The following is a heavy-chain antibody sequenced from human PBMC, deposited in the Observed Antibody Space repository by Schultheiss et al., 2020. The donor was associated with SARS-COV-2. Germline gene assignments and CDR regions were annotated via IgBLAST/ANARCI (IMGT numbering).Heavy chain of an antibody. J-gene: IGHJ3*02. Sequence: GESLKISCKGSGYSFTSYWIGWVRQMPGKGLEWMGIIYPGDSDTRYSPSFQGQVTISADKSISTAYLQWSSLKASDTAMYYCARQESTTVVTGDDAFDIWGQGTMVTVSS. D-gene: IGHD4-23*01. CDR1: GYSFTSYW. CDR2: IYPGDSDT. V-gene: IGHV5-51*01. CDR3: ARQESTTVVTGDDAFDI.